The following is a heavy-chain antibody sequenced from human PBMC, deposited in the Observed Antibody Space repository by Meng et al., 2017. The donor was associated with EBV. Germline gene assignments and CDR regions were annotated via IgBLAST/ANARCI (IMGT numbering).Heavy chain of an antibody. CDR2: LIPMSGAP. V-gene: IGHV1-69*12. CDR3: ASESGRGFTPDY. J-gene: IGHJ4*02. CDR1: GGTFRSDA. Sequence: VQSQLSGGEVKKAGSAVKVSCRTSGGTFRSDAVSWVRHAPGQGLGWMGGLIPMSGAPHYAQKFQDRVTIIADESTSTHSMELNNLRFEDTAMYYCASESGRGFTPDYWGQGTLVTVSS. D-gene: IGHD3-10*01.